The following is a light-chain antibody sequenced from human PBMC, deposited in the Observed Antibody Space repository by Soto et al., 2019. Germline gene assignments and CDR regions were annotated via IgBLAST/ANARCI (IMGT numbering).Light chain of an antibody. V-gene: IGKV4-1*01. Sequence: DIVMTQSPDSLAVSLGERATINCKSSQSVLSSANNKNYLAWHQHKPGQPPKVLIYWASTRESGVPDRFSGSGSGTDFALPIRSLQAEDVAVYCCQQHYSAPLTFGGGTRVEIK. CDR1: QSVLSSANNKNY. CDR2: WAS. CDR3: QQHYSAPLT. J-gene: IGKJ4*01.